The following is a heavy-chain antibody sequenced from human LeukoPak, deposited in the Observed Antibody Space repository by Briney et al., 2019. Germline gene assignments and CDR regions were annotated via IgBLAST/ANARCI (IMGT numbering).Heavy chain of an antibody. J-gene: IGHJ5*02. CDR2: IYYSGNT. V-gene: IGHV4-39*01. Sequence: SEALSLTCAVSGGSISSSNYYWGWIRQPPGQGLEWIGSIYYSGNTYYNPSLKSRVTISVDTSKNQFSLKLSSVTAADTAVYYCARRRKDLNWFDPWGQGTLVTVSS. CDR3: ARRRKDLNWFDP. CDR1: GGSISSSNYY.